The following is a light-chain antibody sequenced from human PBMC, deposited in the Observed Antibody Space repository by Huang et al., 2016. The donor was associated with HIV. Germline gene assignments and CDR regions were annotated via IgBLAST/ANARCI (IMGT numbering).Light chain of an antibody. CDR2: DAS. CDR3: QQYDNLHLS. J-gene: IGKJ4*01. CDR1: QDITNH. V-gene: IGKV1-33*01. Sequence: DIQTTQSPSSLSASVGDRVTITCQASQDITNHLNWYQQKPGKAPRLLIYDASTMETGGPERFSGSGSGTDFTFTIASLQPEDVATYYCQQYDNLHLSFGGGTRVEIK.